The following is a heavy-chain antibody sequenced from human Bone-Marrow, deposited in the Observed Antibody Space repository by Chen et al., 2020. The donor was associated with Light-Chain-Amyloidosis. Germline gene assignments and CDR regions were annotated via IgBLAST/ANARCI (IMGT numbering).Heavy chain of an antibody. CDR2: IYPDDSDA. J-gene: IGHJ4*02. CDR1: NYW. V-gene: IGHV5-51*01. Sequence: NYWIGWVRQMPGKGLEWMGVIYPDDSDARYSPSFEGQVTISADKSITTAYLQWRSLKASDTAMYYCARRRDGYNFDYWGQGTLVTVSS. CDR3: ARRRDGYNFDY. D-gene: IGHD5-12*01.